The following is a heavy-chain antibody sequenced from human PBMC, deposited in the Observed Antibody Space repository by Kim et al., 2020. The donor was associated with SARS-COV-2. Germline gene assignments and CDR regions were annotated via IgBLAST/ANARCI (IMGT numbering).Heavy chain of an antibody. Sequence: SGKFYVDSVKGRFTVSRGNDRNSLYLQMGSLRSEDTAVYYCVAGGTYLGVWGQGTLVTVSS. D-gene: IGHD3-16*01. CDR2: SGK. V-gene: IGHV3-7*01. CDR3: VAGGTYLGV. J-gene: IGHJ4*02.